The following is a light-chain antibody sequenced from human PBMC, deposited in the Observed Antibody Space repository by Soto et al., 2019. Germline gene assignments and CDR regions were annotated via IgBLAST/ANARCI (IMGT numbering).Light chain of an antibody. CDR2: DVS. CDR1: SSDVGGYNY. Sequence: QSALTQPASVSGSPGQSITISCTGTSSDVGGYNYVSWYQQHPGKAPKLMIYDVSNRPSGVSNRFSGYKSGNTASLTISGLQAEDEGDYSCSSYTSSSTLMVFGGGTKVTVL. J-gene: IGLJ2*01. CDR3: SSYTSSSTLMV. V-gene: IGLV2-14*01.